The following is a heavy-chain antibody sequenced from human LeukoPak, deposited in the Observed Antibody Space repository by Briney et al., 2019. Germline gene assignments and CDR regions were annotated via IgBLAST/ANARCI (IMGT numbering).Heavy chain of an antibody. J-gene: IGHJ3*02. V-gene: IGHV3-21*01. CDR2: ISSSSHI. CDR1: GFTFSSYS. D-gene: IGHD2-15*01. CDR3: ARVHCSGRGCYQRNDGFEI. Sequence: GGSLRLSCAASGFTFSSYSMNWVRQAPGKGLEWVSSISSSSHIYYADSMKGRFTVSRDNAKNSLYLQMNSLRAEDTAVYYCARVHCSGRGCYQRNDGFEIWGQGTMVTVSS.